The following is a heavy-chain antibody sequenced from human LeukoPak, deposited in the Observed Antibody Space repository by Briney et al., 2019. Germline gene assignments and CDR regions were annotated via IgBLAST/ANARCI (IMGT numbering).Heavy chain of an antibody. Sequence: ASVKVSCNASGYTFTSYYMHWVRQAPGQGLEWMGIINPSGGSTSYAQKFQGRVTMTRDMSTSTVYMELSSLRSEDTAVYYCARECILVPYYYYYMDVWGKGTTVTVSS. CDR3: ARECILVPYYYYYMDV. J-gene: IGHJ6*03. CDR1: GYTFTSYY. CDR2: INPSGGST. D-gene: IGHD2-8*02. V-gene: IGHV1-46*01.